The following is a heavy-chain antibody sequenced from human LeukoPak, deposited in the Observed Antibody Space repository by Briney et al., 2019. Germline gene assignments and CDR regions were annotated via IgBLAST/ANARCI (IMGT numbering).Heavy chain of an antibody. CDR1: SGSISSYY. V-gene: IGHV4-59*01. J-gene: IGHJ4*02. D-gene: IGHD3-3*01. Sequence: SETLSLTCTVSSGSISSYYWSWIRQPPGKGLEWIGYIYYSGSTNYNPSLKSRVTISVDTSKNQFSLKLSSVTAADTAVYYCARGYDFWSGYYSYYFDYWGQGTLVTVSS. CDR3: ARGYDFWSGYYSYYFDY. CDR2: IYYSGST.